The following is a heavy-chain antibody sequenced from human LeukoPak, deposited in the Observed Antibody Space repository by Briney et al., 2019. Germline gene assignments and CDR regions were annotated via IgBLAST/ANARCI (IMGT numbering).Heavy chain of an antibody. J-gene: IGHJ4*02. CDR1: GFTFSSYW. CDR2: VNGDGTST. Sequence: GGSLRLSCAASGFTFSSYWMHWVRQAPGKGLVWVSRVNGDGTSTKHADSVKSRFTISRDNSKNTLYLQMDSLRAEDTAVYHCARGLYESSGHTLGLWGQGTLVTVSS. V-gene: IGHV3-74*03. CDR3: ARGLYESSGHTLGL. D-gene: IGHD3-22*01.